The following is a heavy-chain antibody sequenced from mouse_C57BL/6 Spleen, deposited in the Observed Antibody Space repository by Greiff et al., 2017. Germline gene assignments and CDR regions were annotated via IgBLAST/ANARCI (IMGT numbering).Heavy chain of an antibody. CDR3: TRLHYGSSYPWCFDV. CDR2: IDPETGGT. Sequence: VQLQQSGAELVRPGASVTLSCKASGYTFTDYEMHWVKQTPVHGLEWIGVIDPETGGTAYNQKFKGKAILTADTSSSTAYMELRSLTSEDSAVYYCTRLHYGSSYPWCFDVWGTGTTVTVSS. J-gene: IGHJ1*03. CDR1: GYTFTDYE. V-gene: IGHV1-15*01. D-gene: IGHD1-1*01.